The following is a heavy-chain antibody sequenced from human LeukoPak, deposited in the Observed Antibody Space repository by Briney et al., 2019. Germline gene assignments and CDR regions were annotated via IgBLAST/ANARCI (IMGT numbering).Heavy chain of an antibody. V-gene: IGHV1-2*02. CDR2: INPNSGGT. CDR3: ARDQGVPSYDILTGYYDDFYYYGMDV. J-gene: IGHJ6*02. CDR1: GYTFTGYY. Sequence: ASVKVSCKASGYTFTGYYMHWVRQAPGQGLEWMGWINPNSGGTNYAQKFQGRVTMTRDTSINTAYMELSRLRSDDSAVYYCARDQGVPSYDILTGYYDDFYYYGMDVWGQGTTVTVSS. D-gene: IGHD3-9*01.